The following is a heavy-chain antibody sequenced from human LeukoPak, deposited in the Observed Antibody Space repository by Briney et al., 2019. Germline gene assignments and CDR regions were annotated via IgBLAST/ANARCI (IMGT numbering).Heavy chain of an antibody. J-gene: IGHJ4*02. CDR3: ARYGHSPFFDY. CDR1: GYTFTSYY. D-gene: IGHD4-17*01. CDR2: INPSGGST. Sequence: ASVKVSCKASGYTFTSYYMHWVRQAPGQGLGWMGIINPSGGSTTNAQKFQGRVIMTRDMSTSTVYMELSSLRSEDTAVYFCARYGHSPFFDYWGQGTLVIVSS. V-gene: IGHV1-46*01.